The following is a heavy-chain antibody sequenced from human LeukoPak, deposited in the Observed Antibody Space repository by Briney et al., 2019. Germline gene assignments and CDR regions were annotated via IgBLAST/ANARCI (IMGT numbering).Heavy chain of an antibody. D-gene: IGHD2-15*01. CDR1: GFTFSSYA. CDR2: ISGSGGST. V-gene: IGHV3-23*01. Sequence: PGGSLRLSCAASGFTFSSYAMSWVRQAPGKGLEWVSAISGSGGSTYYADSVKGRFTISRDNSKNTLYLQMNSLRAEDTAVYYCARDIVGYCSGGSCPDYWGQGTLVTVSS. J-gene: IGHJ4*02. CDR3: ARDIVGYCSGGSCPDY.